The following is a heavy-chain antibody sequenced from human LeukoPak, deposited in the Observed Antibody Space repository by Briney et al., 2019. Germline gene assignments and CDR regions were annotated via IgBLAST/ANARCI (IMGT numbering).Heavy chain of an antibody. Sequence: ASVKVSCKASGGTFSSYAISWVRQAPGQGLEWMGRIIPIFGTANYAQKFQGRVTITTDESTSTDYMELSSLRSEDTAVYYCAREGGVVITMDWGQGTLVTVSS. CDR1: GGTFSSYA. J-gene: IGHJ4*02. CDR3: AREGGVVITMD. V-gene: IGHV1-69*05. CDR2: IIPIFGTA. D-gene: IGHD3-22*01.